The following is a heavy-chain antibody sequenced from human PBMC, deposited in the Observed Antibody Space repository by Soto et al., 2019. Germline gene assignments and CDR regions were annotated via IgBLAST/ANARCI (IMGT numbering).Heavy chain of an antibody. J-gene: IGHJ5*01. CDR1: GYTFTSYA. V-gene: IGHV1-3*01. CDR3: ARSPYVSSWSMRYNWFDS. D-gene: IGHD6-13*01. CDR2: INAGNGNT. Sequence: ASVKVSCKASGYTFTSYAMHWVRQAPGQRLEWMGWINAGNGNTKYSQKFQGRVTITRDTSASTAYMELSSLRSEDTAVYYCARSPYVSSWSMRYNWFDSWGQGTLVTVSS.